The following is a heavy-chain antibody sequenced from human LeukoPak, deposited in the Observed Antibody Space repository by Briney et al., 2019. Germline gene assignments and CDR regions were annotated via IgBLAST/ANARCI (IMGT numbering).Heavy chain of an antibody. D-gene: IGHD3-10*01. Sequence: SETLSLTCAVYGGSLSGYYWSWIRQPPGKGLEWIGEINHSGSTNYNPSLKSRVTISVDTSKNQFSLKLSSVTAADTAVYYCAREKFHGYGSTQYYFDYWGQGTLVTVSS. CDR2: INHSGST. V-gene: IGHV4-34*01. CDR3: AREKFHGYGSTQYYFDY. CDR1: GGSLSGYY. J-gene: IGHJ4*02.